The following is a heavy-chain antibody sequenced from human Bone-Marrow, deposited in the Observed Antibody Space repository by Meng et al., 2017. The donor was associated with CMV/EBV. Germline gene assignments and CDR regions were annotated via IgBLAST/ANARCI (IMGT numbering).Heavy chain of an antibody. D-gene: IGHD4-11*01. CDR3: ARTPTVTTYTYYYYYGMDV. V-gene: IGHV3-72*01. Sequence: GESLKISCAASGFTSSDHYMDWVRQAPGKGLEWVGRIRNKANSYTTAYAASVKGRVTISRDDSKNSLYLQINSLKTEDTAVYYCARTPTVTTYTYYYYYGMDVWGQGTTVTVSS. J-gene: IGHJ6*02. CDR2: IRNKANSYTT. CDR1: GFTSSDHY.